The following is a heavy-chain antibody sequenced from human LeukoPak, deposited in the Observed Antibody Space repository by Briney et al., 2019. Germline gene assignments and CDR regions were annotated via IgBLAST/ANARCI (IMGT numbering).Heavy chain of an antibody. V-gene: IGHV1-24*01. Sequence: ASVKVSCKVSGYTLTEISMHWVRQAPGKGLEWMGGFEPEDGETIYAQKFQGRVTMTDDTSTDTAYMELSRLRSDDTAVYYYARTISSSWTLGMDVWGQGTTVTVSS. J-gene: IGHJ6*02. CDR1: GYTLTEIS. CDR2: FEPEDGET. CDR3: ARTISSSWTLGMDV. D-gene: IGHD6-13*01.